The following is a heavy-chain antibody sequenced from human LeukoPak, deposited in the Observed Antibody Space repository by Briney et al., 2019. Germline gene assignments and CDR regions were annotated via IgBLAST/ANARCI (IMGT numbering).Heavy chain of an antibody. J-gene: IGHJ4*02. CDR3: ATLIPTYYYDSSGFDY. CDR1: GYTLTELS. CDR2: FDPEDGET. D-gene: IGHD3-22*01. V-gene: IGHV1-24*01. Sequence: ASVKVSCKVSGYTLTELSMHWVRQAPGKGLEWMGGFDPEDGETIYAQKFQGRVTMTEDTSTDAAYMELSSLRSEDTAVYYCATLIPTYYYDSSGFDYWGQGTLVTVSS.